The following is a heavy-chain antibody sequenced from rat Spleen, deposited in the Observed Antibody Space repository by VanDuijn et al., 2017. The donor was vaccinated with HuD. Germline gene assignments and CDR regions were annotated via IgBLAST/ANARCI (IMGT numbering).Heavy chain of an antibody. Sequence: EVQLVESDGGLVQPGRSLKLSCAASGFSFTDYNMAWVRQAPKKGLEWVATISYDGSSTYYPDSVKGRFTISRDNAESIVYLQMNSLRSEDTATYYCARHEGGDYFDYWGQGVMVTVSS. CDR1: GFSFTDYN. J-gene: IGHJ2*01. V-gene: IGHV5-7*01. D-gene: IGHD1-11*01. CDR2: ISYDGSST. CDR3: ARHEGGDYFDY.